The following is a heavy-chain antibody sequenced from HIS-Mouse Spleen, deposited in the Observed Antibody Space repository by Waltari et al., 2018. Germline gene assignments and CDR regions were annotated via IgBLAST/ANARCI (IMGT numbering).Heavy chain of an antibody. Sequence: QVQLQESGPGLVKPSETLSLTCTVSGGSISSYYWSWIRQPPGKGLEWIGSIYYSGSTYYNPSLKSRVTISVDTSKNQFSLKLSSVTAADTAVYYCAREIPYSSSWYDWYFDLWGRGTLVTVSS. CDR3: AREIPYSSSWYDWYFDL. CDR2: IYYSGST. CDR1: GGSISSYY. V-gene: IGHV4-59*12. D-gene: IGHD6-13*01. J-gene: IGHJ2*01.